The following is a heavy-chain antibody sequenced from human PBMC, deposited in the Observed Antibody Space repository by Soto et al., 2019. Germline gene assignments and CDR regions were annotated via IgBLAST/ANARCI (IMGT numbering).Heavy chain of an antibody. CDR1: GGGFSGYY. J-gene: IGHJ4*02. D-gene: IGHD5-18*01. Sequence: SGTLSLTFAVYGGGFSGYYWSWIRQPPGKGLEWIGEINHSGSTNYNPSLKSRVTISVDTSKNQFSLKLSSVTAADTAVYYCARGSGYSYGFDYWGQGTLVTVSS. V-gene: IGHV4-34*01. CDR3: ARGSGYSYGFDY. CDR2: INHSGST.